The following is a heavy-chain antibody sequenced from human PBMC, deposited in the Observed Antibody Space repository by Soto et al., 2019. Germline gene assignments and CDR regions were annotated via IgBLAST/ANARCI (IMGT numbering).Heavy chain of an antibody. Sequence: EVQLVESGGGLAQPGRSLRLSCAASGFNINYDAMHWVRQAPGKGLEWVSGISWNSDIIGYADSVKGRFTISRDNAKNSVYLQMNSLRAEDTALYYCAKDSQFYYMDVWGQGTTVTVSS. V-gene: IGHV3-9*01. CDR3: AKDSQFYYMDV. CDR2: ISWNSDII. J-gene: IGHJ6*03. CDR1: GFNINYDA.